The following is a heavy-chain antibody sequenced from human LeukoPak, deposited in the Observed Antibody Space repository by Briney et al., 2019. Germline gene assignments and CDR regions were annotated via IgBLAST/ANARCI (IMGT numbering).Heavy chain of an antibody. V-gene: IGHV1-3*01. J-gene: IGHJ6*04. CDR1: GYTFTSYA. Sequence: ASVKVSCKASGYTFTSYAMYWVRQAPGQRLEWMGWINAGNGNTKYSQKFQGRVTITRDTSASTAYMELSSLRSEDTAVYYCARRPYGSGSYYYYGMDVWGKGTTVTVSS. CDR3: ARRPYGSGSYYYYGMDV. CDR2: INAGNGNT. D-gene: IGHD3-10*01.